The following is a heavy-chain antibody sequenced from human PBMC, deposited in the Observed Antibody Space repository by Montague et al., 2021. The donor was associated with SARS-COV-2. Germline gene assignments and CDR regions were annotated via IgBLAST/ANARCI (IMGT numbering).Heavy chain of an antibody. CDR1: GASISTGIYY. Sequence: TLSLTCTVSGASISTGIYYWSWIRQPAGKGLEWIGRIRTTGHTDYYSSLESRVFMSVDTSTNQFSLSLTSVTAADTAVYFCARFGSGTLEFDLWGQGTLVTVSS. CDR2: IRTTGHT. J-gene: IGHJ4*02. D-gene: IGHD1-26*01. CDR3: ARFGSGTLEFDL. V-gene: IGHV4-61*02.